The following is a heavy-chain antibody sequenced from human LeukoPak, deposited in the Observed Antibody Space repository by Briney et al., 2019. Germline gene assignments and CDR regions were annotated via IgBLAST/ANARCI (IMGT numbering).Heavy chain of an antibody. D-gene: IGHD1-26*01. CDR2: MNPNSGNT. CDR3: AKTRSYWTWLDY. Sequence: ASVKVSCKASGYTFSSYDVNWVRQATGQGLEWMGWMNPNSGNTGYAQEFQGRVTMTRNTSISTAYMEVSGLRSEDTAVYYCAKTRSYWTWLDYWGQGTLVTVSS. J-gene: IGHJ4*02. V-gene: IGHV1-8*01. CDR1: GYTFSSYD.